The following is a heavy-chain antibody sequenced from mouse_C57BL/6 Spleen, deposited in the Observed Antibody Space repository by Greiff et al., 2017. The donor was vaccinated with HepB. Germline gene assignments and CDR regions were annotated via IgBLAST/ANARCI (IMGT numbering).Heavy chain of an antibody. CDR3: ARGDYYGSSYEYFDV. Sequence: QVQLQQSGAELVRPGASVKLSCKASGYTFTDYYINWVKQRPGQGLEWIARIYPGSGNTYYNEKFKGKATLTAEKSSSTAYMQLSSLTSEDSAVYFCARGDYYGSSYEYFDVWGTGTTVTVSS. CDR2: IYPGSGNT. CDR1: GYTFTDYY. D-gene: IGHD1-1*01. J-gene: IGHJ1*03. V-gene: IGHV1-76*01.